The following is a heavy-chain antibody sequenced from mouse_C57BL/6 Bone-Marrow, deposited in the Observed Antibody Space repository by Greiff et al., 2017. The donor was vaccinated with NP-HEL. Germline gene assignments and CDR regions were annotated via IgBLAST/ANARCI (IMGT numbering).Heavy chain of an antibody. V-gene: IGHV3-6*01. Sequence: ESGPGLVKPSQSLSLTCSVTGYSITSGYYWNWIRQFPGNKLEWMGYISYDGSNNYNPSLKNRISITRDPSKNQFFLKLNSVTTEDTATYYCSTIYYDYEGFAYWGQGTLVTVSA. CDR2: ISYDGSN. CDR3: STIYYDYEGFAY. J-gene: IGHJ3*01. CDR1: GYSITSGYY. D-gene: IGHD2-4*01.